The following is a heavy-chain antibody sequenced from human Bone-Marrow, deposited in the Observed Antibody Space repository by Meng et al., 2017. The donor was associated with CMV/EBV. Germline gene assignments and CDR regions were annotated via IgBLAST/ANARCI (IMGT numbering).Heavy chain of an antibody. D-gene: IGHD3-3*01. Sequence: SETLSLTCSVSGGSISRSTYYWGWIRQPPGKGLEWIGSIFYRGSTYYNPSLESRVTISVDTSKNQFSLHLRSVTAADTAVYYCARVGRFLAWFDPWGQGTLVTVS. J-gene: IGHJ5*02. CDR3: ARVGRFLAWFDP. CDR1: GGSISRSTYY. V-gene: IGHV4-39*07. CDR2: IFYRGST.